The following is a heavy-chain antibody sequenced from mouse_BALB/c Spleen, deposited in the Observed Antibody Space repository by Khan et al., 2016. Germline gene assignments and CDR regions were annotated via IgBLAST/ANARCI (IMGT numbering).Heavy chain of an antibody. D-gene: IGHD2-3*01. J-gene: IGHJ4*01. V-gene: IGHV14-3*02. CDR3: ASTPNGYCGARDC. Sequence: VQLQQSGAELVKPGASVKLSCTASGFNIKDTYMHWVKQRPEQGLEWSGRIDPANDNTKYDPKFQGKATITADTSPTTAYLQLSSLTSEDTPVYYCASTPNGYCGARDCWGQGTTIPVSS. CDR1: GFNIKDTY. CDR2: IDPANDNT.